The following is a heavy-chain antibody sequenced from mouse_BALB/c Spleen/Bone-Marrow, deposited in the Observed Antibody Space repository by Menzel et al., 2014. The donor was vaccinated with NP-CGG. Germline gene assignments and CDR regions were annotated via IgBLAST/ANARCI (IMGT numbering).Heavy chain of an antibody. J-gene: IGHJ2*01. CDR2: IDPASDYT. D-gene: IGHD4-1*01. CDR3: ATLTGTIDY. V-gene: IGHV14-3*02. CDR1: GFNIKDTY. Sequence: VQLQQPGAELVKPGASVKLSCTASGFNIKDTYMHWVKQRPEQGLEWIGRIDPASDYTQFDSKFQGKATITADTSSNTAYLQLSSLTSEDTAVYYCATLTGTIDYWGQGTTLTVSS.